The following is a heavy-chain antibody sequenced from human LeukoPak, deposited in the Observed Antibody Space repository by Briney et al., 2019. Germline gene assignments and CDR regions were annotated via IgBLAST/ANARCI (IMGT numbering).Heavy chain of an antibody. CDR1: GGSISSSSYY. Sequence: SETLSLTCTVSGGSISSSSYYWGWIRQPPGKGLEWIGSIYYSGSTYYNPSLKSRVTISVDTSKNQFSQKLSSVTAADTAVYYCASILGYCSSTSCRYFDYWGQGTLVTVSS. D-gene: IGHD2-2*01. V-gene: IGHV4-39*01. CDR3: ASILGYCSSTSCRYFDY. CDR2: IYYSGST. J-gene: IGHJ4*02.